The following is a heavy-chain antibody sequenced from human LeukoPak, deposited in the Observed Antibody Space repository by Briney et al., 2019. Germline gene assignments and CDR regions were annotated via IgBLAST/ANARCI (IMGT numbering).Heavy chain of an antibody. J-gene: IGHJ4*02. CDR3: ARDKLWFGDVGPIDY. CDR2: ISSSGNTI. CDR1: GFTVSSNY. Sequence: PGGSLRLSCAASGFTVSSNYMSWVRQAPGKGLEWGSYISSSGNTIYYADSVKGRFTISRDNAKNSLYLKMNSLRAEDTAVYYCARDKLWFGDVGPIDYWGQGTLVTVSS. D-gene: IGHD3-10*01. V-gene: IGHV3-11*04.